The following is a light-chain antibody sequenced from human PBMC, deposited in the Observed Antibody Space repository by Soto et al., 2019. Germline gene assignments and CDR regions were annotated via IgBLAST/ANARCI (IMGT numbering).Light chain of an antibody. V-gene: IGLV2-23*02. CDR3: CSYAGSSTSL. J-gene: IGLJ2*01. CDR1: SSDGGSYNL. CDR2: EVS. Sequence: QSALTQPASVSGSPGQSITISCTGTSSDGGSYNLVSWYQQHPGKAPKLMIYEVSKRPSGVSNRFSGSKSGNTASLTISGLQAEDEADYYCCSYAGSSTSLFGGGTKITVL.